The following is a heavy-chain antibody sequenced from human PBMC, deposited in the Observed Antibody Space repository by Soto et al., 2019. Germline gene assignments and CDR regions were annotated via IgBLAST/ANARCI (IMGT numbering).Heavy chain of an antibody. CDR2: IYYSGST. Sequence: SETLSLTCTVSGGSISSGDYYWSWIRQPPGKGLEWIGYIYYSGSTYYNPSLKSRVTISVDTSKNHFSLKLSSVTAADTAVYYCARATGYSYDDPWGQGTLVTVSS. CDR1: GGSISSGDYY. D-gene: IGHD5-18*01. CDR3: ARATGYSYDDP. V-gene: IGHV4-30-4*01. J-gene: IGHJ5*02.